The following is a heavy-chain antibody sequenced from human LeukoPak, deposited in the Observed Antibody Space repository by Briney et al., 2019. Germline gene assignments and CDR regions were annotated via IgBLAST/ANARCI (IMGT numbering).Heavy chain of an antibody. D-gene: IGHD5-18*01. J-gene: IGHJ6*02. CDR3: ARDLWDTATYYYYGMDV. Sequence: SSETLSLTCTVSGGSISSYYWSWIRQPPGKGLEWIRYIYHSGSTNYNPSLKSRVTISVDTSKNQFSLKLSSVTAADTAVYYCARDLWDTATYYYYGMDVWGQGTTVTVSS. CDR1: GGSISSYY. V-gene: IGHV4-59*01. CDR2: IYHSGST.